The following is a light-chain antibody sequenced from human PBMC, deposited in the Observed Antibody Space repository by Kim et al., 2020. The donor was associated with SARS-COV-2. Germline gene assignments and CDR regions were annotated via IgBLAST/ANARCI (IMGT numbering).Light chain of an antibody. CDR3: QQYDSHPT. J-gene: IGKJ4*01. Sequence: SGSVGDSVTITCRASQSISRSLAWYQQKPGKAPKVLIYDASSLEGGVPIRFSGSGSGTVFTLTILSLQPDDFATYYCQQYDSHPTFGGGTKVDIK. CDR2: DAS. CDR1: QSISRS. V-gene: IGKV1-5*01.